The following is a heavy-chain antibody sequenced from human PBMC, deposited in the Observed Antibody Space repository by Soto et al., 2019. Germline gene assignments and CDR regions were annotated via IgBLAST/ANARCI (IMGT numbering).Heavy chain of an antibody. D-gene: IGHD3-10*02. Sequence: QVRLVQSGAEVKEPGDSVRVSCEASGYTFTAYHIHWVRQAPGQGLEWMGWINPKFGDTGYAQDFQGRVSMTRDMSISRVYMEWSRLTSDDTAIYYCARNMDYYYGRGSGNGHGVWGQGTTVTVFS. J-gene: IGHJ6*02. CDR2: INPKFGDT. CDR3: ARNMDYYYGRGSGNGHGV. CDR1: GYTFTAYH. V-gene: IGHV1-2*02.